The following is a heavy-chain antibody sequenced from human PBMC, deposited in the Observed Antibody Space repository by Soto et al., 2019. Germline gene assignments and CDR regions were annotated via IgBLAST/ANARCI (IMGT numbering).Heavy chain of an antibody. Sequence: GGSLRLSCAASGFTFDDYTMHWVRQAPGRGLEWVSLISWDGGSTYYADSVKGRFTISRDSSKNSLYLQMNSLRTEDTALYCCAKDMGGVYSSSSGLGYWGQGTLVTVSS. J-gene: IGHJ4*02. D-gene: IGHD6-6*01. V-gene: IGHV3-43*01. CDR2: ISWDGGST. CDR1: GFTFDDYT. CDR3: AKDMGGVYSSSSGLGY.